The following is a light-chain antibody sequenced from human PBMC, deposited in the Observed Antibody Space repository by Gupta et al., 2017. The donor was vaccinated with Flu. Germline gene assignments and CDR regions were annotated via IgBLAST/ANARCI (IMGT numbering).Light chain of an antibody. CDR2: KVS. V-gene: IGKV2-30*01. J-gene: IGKJ5*01. CDR1: QSLVSSDGNTY. Sequence: DVVLTQSQFSLLVTLGQPATISCRSSQSLVSSDGNTYLNWFQQRPGQSPSRLIYKVSNRDCGVPDRFSGGGACTDFTMKSSRVEAEDVEIYYCMQDTHWPPYTFGQGTRLEIK. CDR3: MQDTHWPPYT.